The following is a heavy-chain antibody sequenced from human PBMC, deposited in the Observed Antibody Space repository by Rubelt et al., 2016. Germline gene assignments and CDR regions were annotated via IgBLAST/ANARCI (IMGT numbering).Heavy chain of an antibody. J-gene: IGHJ4*02. D-gene: IGHD2-2*01. Sequence: EVQLVESGGGLVQPGGSLRLSCAASGFTFSSYSMNWVRQAPGKGLEWVSYISSSSSTIYYADSVKGLSTISRDKAKNALYLQMNSLRDEDTAVYYCATQGYCSSTSCYGAYWGQGTLVTVSS. CDR1: GFTFSSYS. CDR2: ISSSSSTI. V-gene: IGHV3-48*02. CDR3: ATQGYCSSTSCYGAY.